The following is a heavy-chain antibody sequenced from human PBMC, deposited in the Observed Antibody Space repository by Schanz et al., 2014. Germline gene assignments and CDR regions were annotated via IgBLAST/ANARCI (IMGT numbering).Heavy chain of an antibody. Sequence: EVQLLESGGGLVQPGGSLRLSCAASGFTFSSYAMSWVRQAPGKGLEWVSGIGGSGAGTYYADSVKGRFTISRDNSKNTLYLQMNSLRAEDTAVYYCRLWFGELYYGMDVWGQGTTVTVSS. CDR1: GFTFSSYA. D-gene: IGHD3-10*01. CDR2: IGGSGAGT. CDR3: RLWFGELYYGMDV. V-gene: IGHV3-23*01. J-gene: IGHJ6*02.